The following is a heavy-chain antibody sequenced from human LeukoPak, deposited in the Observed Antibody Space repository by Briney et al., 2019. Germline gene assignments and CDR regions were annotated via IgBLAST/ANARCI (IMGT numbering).Heavy chain of an antibody. V-gene: IGHV3-23*01. CDR3: AKKGEGGSYRGAFDI. Sequence: QPGGSLRLSCAASGFTFSSFAMSWVRQAPGKGLEWVSATSTNGGSIYYADSVKGRFTISRDNSKNTLYLQMNSLRAEDTAVYYCAKKGEGGSYRGAFDIWGQGTMVTVSS. CDR1: GFTFSSFA. J-gene: IGHJ3*02. D-gene: IGHD1-26*01. CDR2: TSTNGGSI.